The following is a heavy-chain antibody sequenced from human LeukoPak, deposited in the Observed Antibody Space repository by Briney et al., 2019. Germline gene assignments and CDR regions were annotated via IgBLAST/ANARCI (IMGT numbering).Heavy chain of an antibody. CDR1: GGSFTGHH. V-gene: IGHV4-34*01. CDR3: ARDPTTVVTLPYYFDF. CDR2: VNHRGTT. D-gene: IGHD4-23*01. J-gene: IGHJ4*02. Sequence: TSETLSLTCAVYGGSFTGHHWNWIRQSAGKGREWIGQVNHRGTTNYNPSLKSRVTISVDTSKNQFFLKLTSVTAADTAVYYCARDPTTVVTLPYYFDFWGQGTLVTVSS.